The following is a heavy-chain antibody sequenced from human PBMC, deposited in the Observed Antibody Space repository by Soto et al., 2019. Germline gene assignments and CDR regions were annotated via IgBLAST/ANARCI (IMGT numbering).Heavy chain of an antibody. Sequence: PGGSLRLSCAASGFNFGGFGMNWVRQAPGKGLEWISSISDDSTDIYYADSVRGRFTISRNNAENSLFLQMNSLRGDDTAVYFCARALYHCSRNMCYRYLDYWGRGTLVTVSS. CDR3: ARALYHCSRNMCYRYLDY. CDR1: GFNFGGFG. V-gene: IGHV3-21*01. D-gene: IGHD2-2*02. J-gene: IGHJ4*02. CDR2: ISDDSTDI.